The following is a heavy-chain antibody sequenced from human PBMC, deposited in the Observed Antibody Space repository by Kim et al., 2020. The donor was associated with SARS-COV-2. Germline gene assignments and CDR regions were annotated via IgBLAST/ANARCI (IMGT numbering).Heavy chain of an antibody. D-gene: IGHD1-7*01. CDR2: IRNNGSSK. Sequence: GGSLRLSCAASGFTFSNYDMDWVRQAPGKGLEWVARIRNNGSSKNYADSVTGRFTISSDNAETTLSLHLNMLRAEDTAVYDCESASGSRRGGNCAQDYLG. CDR1: GFTFSNYD. CDR3: ESASGSRRGGNCAQDY. V-gene: IGHV3-30*02. J-gene: IGHJ4*01.